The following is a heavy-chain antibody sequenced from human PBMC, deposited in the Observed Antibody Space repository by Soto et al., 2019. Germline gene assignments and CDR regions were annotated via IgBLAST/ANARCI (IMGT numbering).Heavy chain of an antibody. J-gene: IGHJ4*02. D-gene: IGHD3-3*01. V-gene: IGHV1-69*13. Sequence: SVKVSCKASGGTLNNYAINWVRQAPGQGLEWMGGILPVSAPPDYAQKFQGRVSITADHSTSTVYMELSRLNSDDTAVYFCATDSNYDVSNSFWGQGTLVTVSS. CDR2: ILPVSAPP. CDR1: GGTLNNYA. CDR3: ATDSNYDVSNSF.